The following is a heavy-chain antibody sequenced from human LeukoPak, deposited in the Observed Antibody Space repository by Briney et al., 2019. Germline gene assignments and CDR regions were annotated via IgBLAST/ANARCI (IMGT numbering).Heavy chain of an antibody. D-gene: IGHD2-2*03. CDR1: GFTFSSYA. CDR3: ARDLDIVVVPASWFYP. J-gene: IGHJ5*02. CDR2: IGGSGDST. Sequence: GGSLRLSCAASGFTFSSYATSWVRQAPGKGLEWVSGIGGSGDSTYYADSVKGRFTISRDDAKNSLSLQMNSLRAEDTAVYYCARDLDIVVVPASWFYPWGQGTLVTVSS. V-gene: IGHV3-23*01.